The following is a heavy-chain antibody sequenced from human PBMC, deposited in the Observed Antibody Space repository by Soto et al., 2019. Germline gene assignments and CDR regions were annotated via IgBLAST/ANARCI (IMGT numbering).Heavy chain of an antibody. CDR3: ARDRDYAFDY. V-gene: IGHV3-48*01. Sequence: LRLSCAASGFTFTTYSMNWVRQAPGKGLEWISYIRSSPSTIDYADSVKGRFTISTDNAKNTLYLQMNSLRAEDTAVYFCARDRDYAFDYWGQGTLVTVSS. D-gene: IGHD4-17*01. CDR1: GFTFTTYS. CDR2: IRSSPSTI. J-gene: IGHJ4*02.